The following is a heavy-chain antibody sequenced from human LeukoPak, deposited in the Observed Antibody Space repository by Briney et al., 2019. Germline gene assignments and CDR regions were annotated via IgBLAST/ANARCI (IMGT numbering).Heavy chain of an antibody. CDR1: RGSINNQY. Sequence: SETLSLTCTVSRGSINNQYWSLIRQPAGKGLEWIGRMYTNGESDYNPSLKSRVAMSVDTSKSQFSLKLNSMTAADTALYYCARGYYGGAVDSWGQGILVIVSS. J-gene: IGHJ4*02. CDR3: ARGYYGGAVDS. D-gene: IGHD3-16*01. V-gene: IGHV4-4*07. CDR2: MYTNGES.